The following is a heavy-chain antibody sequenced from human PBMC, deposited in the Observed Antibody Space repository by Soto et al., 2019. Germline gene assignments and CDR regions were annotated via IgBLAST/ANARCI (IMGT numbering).Heavy chain of an antibody. J-gene: IGHJ2*01. Sequence: GASVKVSCKASGGTFSSYAISWVRQAPGQGLEWMGGIIPIFGTANYAQKFQGRVTITADESTSTAYMELSSLRSEDTAVYYCATPFLLSSYGDHRDLHAVPTRRSSDL. CDR1: GGTFSSYA. CDR3: ATPFLLSSYGDHRDLHAVPTRRSSDL. CDR2: IIPIFGTA. D-gene: IGHD4-17*01. V-gene: IGHV1-69*13.